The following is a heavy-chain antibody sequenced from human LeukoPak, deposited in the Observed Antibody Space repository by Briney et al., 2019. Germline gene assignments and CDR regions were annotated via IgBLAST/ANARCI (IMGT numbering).Heavy chain of an antibody. CDR2: VSTFNGNT. Sequence: ASVKVSCKASGYTFTSYGISWVRQAPGQGLEWMGWVSTFNGNTNYAHNLQGRVTMTTDTSTSTAYMELRSLRSDDTAVYYCARDYSSGWPNFDYWGQGTLVTVPS. CDR3: ARDYSSGWPNFDY. J-gene: IGHJ4*02. CDR1: GYTFTSYG. V-gene: IGHV1-18*01. D-gene: IGHD6-19*01.